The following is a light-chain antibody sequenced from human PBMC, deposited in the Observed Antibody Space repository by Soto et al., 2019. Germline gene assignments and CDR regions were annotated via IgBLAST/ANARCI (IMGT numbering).Light chain of an antibody. J-gene: IGLJ1*01. CDR1: SSDVGKYNF. CDR3: CSYTGDTTVV. Sequence: QSVLTHPASVSGSPGQSITISCTGTSSDVGKYNFVSWYQQDPGRAPKVVIYEVSNRPLGVSTRFAGSKSGNTASLTISGLQAEDEAEYYCCSYTGDTTVVFGTGTKVTVL. CDR2: EVS. V-gene: IGLV2-14*01.